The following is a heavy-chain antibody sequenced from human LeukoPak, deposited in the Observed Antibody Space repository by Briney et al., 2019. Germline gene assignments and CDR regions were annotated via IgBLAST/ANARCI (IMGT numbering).Heavy chain of an antibody. J-gene: IGHJ4*02. CDR2: MNPNSGNT. Sequence: ASVKVSCKASGYTFTSYDINWVRQATGQGLEWMGWMNPNSGNTGYAQKLQGRVTMTTDTSTSTAYMELRSLRSDDTAVYYCAGGYCSSTSCYDSTPFDYWGQGTLVTVSS. CDR1: GYTFTSYD. CDR3: AGGYCSSTSCYDSTPFDY. D-gene: IGHD2-2*01. V-gene: IGHV1-8*02.